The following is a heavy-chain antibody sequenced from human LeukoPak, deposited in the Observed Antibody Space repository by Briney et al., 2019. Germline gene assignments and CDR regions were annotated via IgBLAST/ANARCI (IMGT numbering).Heavy chain of an antibody. CDR1: GASISSNTYY. J-gene: IGHJ3*02. D-gene: IGHD6-6*01. CDR3: ARVMEYSSSSGPWTAFDI. Sequence: PSETLSLTCTVSGASISSNTYYWGWIRQPPGRGLEWIGSIYYSGSTNYNPSLKSRVTISVDTSKNQFSLKLSSVTAADTAVYYCARVMEYSSSSGPWTAFDIWGQGTMVTVSS. V-gene: IGHV4-39*07. CDR2: IYYSGST.